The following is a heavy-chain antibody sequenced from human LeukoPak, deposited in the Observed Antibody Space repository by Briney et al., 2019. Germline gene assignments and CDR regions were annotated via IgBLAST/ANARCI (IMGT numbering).Heavy chain of an antibody. Sequence: ASVKVSCKASGYTFTDYYMHWVRQAPGQGLEWMGRINPNSGGANYAQRFQGRVTMTRDSSISIAYMELSRLRSDDTAVYYCARGSGYGDSPGLNWGQGTLVTVSS. D-gene: IGHD4-17*01. CDR1: GYTFTDYY. V-gene: IGHV1-2*06. CDR2: INPNSGGA. J-gene: IGHJ4*02. CDR3: ARGSGYGDSPGLN.